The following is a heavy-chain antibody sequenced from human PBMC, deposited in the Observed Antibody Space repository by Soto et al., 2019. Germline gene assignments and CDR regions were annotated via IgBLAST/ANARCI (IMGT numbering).Heavy chain of an antibody. V-gene: IGHV4-39*01. D-gene: IGHD5-18*01. J-gene: IGHJ4*02. CDR1: GGSISSSSYY. Sequence: QLQLQESGPGLVKPSETLSLTCTVSGGSISSSSYYWGWIRQPPGKGLEWIGSIYYSGSTYYNPSLKSRVTISVDTSKNQFSLKLSSVTAADTAVYYCARLRVHIDTAMSYYFDYWGQGTLVTVSS. CDR2: IYYSGST. CDR3: ARLRVHIDTAMSYYFDY.